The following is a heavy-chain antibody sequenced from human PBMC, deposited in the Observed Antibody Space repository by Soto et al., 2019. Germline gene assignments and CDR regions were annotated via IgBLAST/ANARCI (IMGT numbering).Heavy chain of an antibody. CDR1: GFSVSDYV. D-gene: IGHD3-10*01. Sequence: LXLSCASSGFSVSDYVMSWVRQAPGKGLEWVSGISGNGGNTYYADSVKGRFTIPRDNSKSTMYLQMNSLRGDDTAVYYCAKAPYNRWFLHFDYWGRGPQVTVSS. J-gene: IGHJ4*02. CDR3: AKAPYNRWFLHFDY. CDR2: ISGNGGNT. V-gene: IGHV3-23*01.